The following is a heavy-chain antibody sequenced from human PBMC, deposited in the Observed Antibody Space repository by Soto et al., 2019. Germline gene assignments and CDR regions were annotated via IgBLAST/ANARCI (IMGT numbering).Heavy chain of an antibody. D-gene: IGHD6-13*01. V-gene: IGHV1-3*01. CDR2: INAANGDT. Sequence: APVKVSCKASGYTFTSYGIHWVRPAPGQRLEWMGWINAANGDTKYSPKFQGRVTITRDPSASTAYMELSSLRSEDTAVYYCVRRHVSATGIDWSDPWGQGTLVTVS. CDR1: GYTFTSYG. CDR3: VRRHVSATGIDWSDP. J-gene: IGHJ5*02.